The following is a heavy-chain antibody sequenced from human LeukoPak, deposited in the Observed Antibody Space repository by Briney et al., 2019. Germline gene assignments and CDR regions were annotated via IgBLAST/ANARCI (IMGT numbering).Heavy chain of an antibody. CDR2: ISAYNGNT. CDR1: GYTFTSYG. V-gene: IGHV1-18*01. CDR3: ARDYYYDSSGYNWFDP. J-gene: IGHJ5*02. Sequence: ASVKVSCKASGYTFTSYGISWVRQAPGQGLEWMGWISAYNGNTNYAQKLQGRVTMTTDTSTSTAYMELRSLRSDDTAVYYCARDYYYDSSGYNWFDPWGQGTLVTVSS. D-gene: IGHD3-22*01.